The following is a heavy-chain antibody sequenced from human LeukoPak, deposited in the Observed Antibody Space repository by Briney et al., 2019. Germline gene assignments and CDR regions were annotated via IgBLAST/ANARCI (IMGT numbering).Heavy chain of an antibody. Sequence: SVKVSCKASGGTFSSYAISWVRQAPGQGLEWMGGIIPIFGTANYAQKCQGRVTITADESTSTAYMELSSLRSEDTAVYYCAGLFPPGSAFDIWGQGTMVTVSS. CDR3: AGLFPPGSAFDI. D-gene: IGHD3-10*02. V-gene: IGHV1-69*01. CDR1: GGTFSSYA. CDR2: IIPIFGTA. J-gene: IGHJ3*02.